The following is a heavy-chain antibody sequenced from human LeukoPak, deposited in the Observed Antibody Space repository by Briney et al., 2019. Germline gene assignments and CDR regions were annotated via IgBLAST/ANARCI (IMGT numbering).Heavy chain of an antibody. J-gene: IGHJ3*02. CDR2: INQDGIEK. V-gene: IGHV3-7*05. CDR3: ARGFDGYYGFDI. D-gene: IGHD5-24*01. CDR1: GFTFTTYW. Sequence: GGSLRLSCAASGFTFTTYWMSWVRQAPGKGLEWVANINQDGIEKYYVASVKGRFTISRDNAKNSMSVQMNSLRGEDTAVYYCARGFDGYYGFDIWGQGTMVTVSS.